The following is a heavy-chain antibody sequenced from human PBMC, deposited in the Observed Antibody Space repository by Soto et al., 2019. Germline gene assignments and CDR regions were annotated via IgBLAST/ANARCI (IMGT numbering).Heavy chain of an antibody. CDR3: ANMRVTMIVGAGHFHH. J-gene: IGHJ1*01. D-gene: IGHD3-22*01. V-gene: IGHV3-33*06. Sequence: GGSLRLSCAASGFTFSSYGMHWVRQAPGKGLEWVAVIWYDGSNKYYADSVKGRFTISRDNSKNTLYLQMNSLRAEDTATYYCANMRVTMIVGAGHFHHWGQGTLVTVSS. CDR2: IWYDGSNK. CDR1: GFTFSSYG.